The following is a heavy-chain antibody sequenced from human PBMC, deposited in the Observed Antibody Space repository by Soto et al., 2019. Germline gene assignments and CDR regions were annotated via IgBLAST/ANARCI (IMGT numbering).Heavy chain of an antibody. V-gene: IGHV3-30*18. CDR3: AKGYGGLAGMDV. CDR1: GFTFSNYG. CDR2: ISYDGNKK. Sequence: QVQLVESGGGVVQPGRSLRLSCAASGFTFSNYGMHWVRQAPGKGLEWVAVISYDGNKKYYADSMKGRFTISRDDSKNTLYLHMNSLRPEDTAVYYCAKGYGGLAGMDVWGQGTTVTVSS. J-gene: IGHJ6*02. D-gene: IGHD4-17*01.